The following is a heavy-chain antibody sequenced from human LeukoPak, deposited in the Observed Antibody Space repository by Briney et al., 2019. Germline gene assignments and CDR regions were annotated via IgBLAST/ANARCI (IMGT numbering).Heavy chain of an antibody. CDR1: GGSISSGSYY. J-gene: IGHJ1*01. Sequence: PSQTLSLTCTVSGGSISSGSYYWSWIRQPAGKGLEWIGRIYTSGSTNYNPSLKSRVTISVDTSKNQFSLKLSSVTAADTAVYYCARGGPLYYYDSSGYYYSEYFQHWGQGTLVTVSS. V-gene: IGHV4-61*02. CDR2: IYTSGST. D-gene: IGHD3-22*01. CDR3: ARGGPLYYYDSSGYYYSEYFQH.